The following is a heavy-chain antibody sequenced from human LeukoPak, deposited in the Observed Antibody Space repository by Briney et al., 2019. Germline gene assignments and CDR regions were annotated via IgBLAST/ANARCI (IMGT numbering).Heavy chain of an antibody. CDR1: GGSISSYY. V-gene: IGHV4-59*12. CDR2: IYYSGST. Sequence: PSETLSLTCTVSGGSISSYYWSWIRQPPGKGLEWIGYIYYSGSTNYNPSLKSRVTISVDTSKNQFSLKLSSVTAADTAVYYCARVRGILTGYHESYFDYWGQGTLVTVSS. J-gene: IGHJ4*02. D-gene: IGHD3-9*01. CDR3: ARVRGILTGYHESYFDY.